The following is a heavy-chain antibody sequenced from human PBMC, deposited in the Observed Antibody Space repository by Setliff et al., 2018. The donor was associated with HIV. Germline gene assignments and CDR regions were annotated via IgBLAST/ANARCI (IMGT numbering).Heavy chain of an antibody. J-gene: IGHJ6*03. D-gene: IGHD1-7*01. Sequence: GGSLRLSCAASEFPCSSYWMTWVRQAPGKGLEWVANIKQDGSNEYYADSVRGRFTISRDNSKNTPYLQMNILRAEDTAVYYCARAMLKLIGYYYMDVWGKGTTVTVSS. CDR3: ARAMLKLIGYYYMDV. V-gene: IGHV3-7*01. CDR2: IKQDGSNE. CDR1: EFPCSSYW.